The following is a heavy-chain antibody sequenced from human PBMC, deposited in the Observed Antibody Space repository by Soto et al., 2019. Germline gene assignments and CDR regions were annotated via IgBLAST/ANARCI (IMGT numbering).Heavy chain of an antibody. D-gene: IGHD6-13*01. V-gene: IGHV3-23*01. CDR2: ISGSGGST. J-gene: IGHJ4*02. Sequence: GGSLRLSCAASGFTFSSYAMSWVRQAPGKGLEWVSAISGSGGSTYYADSVKGRFTISRDNSKNTSYLQMNSLRAEDTAVYYCAKVRYSSSWHGNTPLSDYWGQGTLVTVSS. CDR1: GFTFSSYA. CDR3: AKVRYSSSWHGNTPLSDY.